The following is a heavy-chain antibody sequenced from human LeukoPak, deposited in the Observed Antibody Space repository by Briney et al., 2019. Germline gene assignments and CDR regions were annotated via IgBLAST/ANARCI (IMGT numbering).Heavy chain of an antibody. D-gene: IGHD5-24*01. J-gene: IGHJ4*02. Sequence: SETLSLTCAVSGYSISSGYYWGWIRQPPGKGLEWIGSIYRSGFTYYNPSLKSRVTMSVDTSKNQFSLKLSSVTAADTAVYYCARRGDGYNPDYWGQGTLVTVSS. V-gene: IGHV4-38-2*01. CDR3: ARRGDGYNPDY. CDR1: GYSISSGYY. CDR2: IYRSGFT.